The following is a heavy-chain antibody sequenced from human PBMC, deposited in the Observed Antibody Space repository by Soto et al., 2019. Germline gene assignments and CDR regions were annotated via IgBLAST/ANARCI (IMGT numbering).Heavy chain of an antibody. CDR1: GFSLSTPGVG. Sequence: SGPTLVNPTQTLTLTCTFSGFSLSTPGVGVGWIRQPPGKALEWLALVFWDADNHYSPSLKSRVTITKDTSKNQVVLTMTNMDPVDTGTYYCAHIYSGYTFDPWGQGTLVTVSS. J-gene: IGHJ5*02. CDR2: VFWDADN. CDR3: AHIYSGYTFDP. D-gene: IGHD5-12*01. V-gene: IGHV2-5*02.